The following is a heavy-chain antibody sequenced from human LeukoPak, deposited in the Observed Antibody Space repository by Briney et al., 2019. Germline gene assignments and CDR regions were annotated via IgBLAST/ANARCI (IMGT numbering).Heavy chain of an antibody. V-gene: IGHV1-46*01. CDR2: INPSGGST. D-gene: IGHD3-9*01. Sequence: ASVKVSCKASGYTFTGYYSHWVRQAPGQGLEWMGIINPSGGSTRYAQKFQGRVTMTEDTSTDTAYMELSSLRSEDTAVYYCARVQSELRYFDSSWFDPWGQGTLVTVSS. J-gene: IGHJ5*02. CDR3: ARVQSELRYFDSSWFDP. CDR1: GYTFTGYY.